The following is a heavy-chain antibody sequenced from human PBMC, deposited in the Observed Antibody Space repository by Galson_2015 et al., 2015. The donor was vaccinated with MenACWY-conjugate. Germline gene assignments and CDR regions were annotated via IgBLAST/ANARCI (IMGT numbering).Heavy chain of an antibody. CDR3: ARDNTATVIDYGTDV. V-gene: IGHV4-59*01. CDR2: ISYSGST. Sequence: ETLSLTCTVSGDSISGYFWSWIRQPPGTGLEWIGYISYSGSTKYNPSLKSRVTISVDTSRNQFSLRLTSVTAADTALYYCARDNTATVIDYGTDVWGQGTTVTVSS. J-gene: IGHJ6*02. CDR1: GDSISGYF. D-gene: IGHD3-16*02.